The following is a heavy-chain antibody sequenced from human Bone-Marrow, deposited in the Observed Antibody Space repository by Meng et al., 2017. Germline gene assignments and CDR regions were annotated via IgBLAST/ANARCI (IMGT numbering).Heavy chain of an antibody. V-gene: IGHV3-23*01. CDR3: ARPMWQPVQADIDY. D-gene: IGHD6-13*01. Sequence: GESLKISCAASGFTFNSYGMSWVRQSPGKGLEWVSFISDNADEKYYADSVKGRFTISRDNSKNTLYLKMNSLRAEDTDVYYCARPMWQPVQADIDYWGQGTLVTVSS. J-gene: IGHJ4*02. CDR1: GFTFNSYG. CDR2: ISDNADEK.